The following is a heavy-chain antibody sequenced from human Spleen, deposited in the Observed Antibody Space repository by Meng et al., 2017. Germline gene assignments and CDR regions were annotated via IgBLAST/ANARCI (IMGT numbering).Heavy chain of an antibody. CDR1: GFTFSSYW. V-gene: IGHV3-7*01. J-gene: IGHJ6*02. CDR3: ARKDGDYGYYYYYGMDV. Sequence: GESPKIPCAAPGFTFSSYWMTWVRQAPGKGLEWVANIKQDGSEKYYVDSVKGRFTISRDNAKNSLYLQMNSLRTADTAVYCCARKDGDYGYYYYYGMDVWGQGTTVT. D-gene: IGHD4-17*01. CDR2: IKQDGSEK.